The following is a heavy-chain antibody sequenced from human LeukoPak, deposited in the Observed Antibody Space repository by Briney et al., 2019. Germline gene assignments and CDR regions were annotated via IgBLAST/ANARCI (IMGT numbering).Heavy chain of an antibody. CDR3: ARNYYYYYMDV. V-gene: IGHV3-21*01. Sequence: GGSLRLSCAASGFTFNSYNMNWVRQAPGKGLEWVSSMSSDSYIYYADSVKGRFTISRDNPKNSLYLQMNSLRAEDTAVYYCARNYYYYYMDVWGKGTTVTVSS. J-gene: IGHJ6*03. CDR2: MSSDSYI. CDR1: GFTFNSYN.